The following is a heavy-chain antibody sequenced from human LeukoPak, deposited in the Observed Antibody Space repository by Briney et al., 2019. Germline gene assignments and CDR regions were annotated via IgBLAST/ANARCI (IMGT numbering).Heavy chain of an antibody. CDR1: GGSISSYY. CDR2: INHSGST. Sequence: SETLSLTCTVSGGSISSYYWSWIRQPPGKGLEWIGEINHSGSTNYNPSLKSRVTISVDTSKNQFSLKLSSVTAADTAVYYCARERLAARGLVPLNWFDPWGQGTLVTVSS. V-gene: IGHV4-34*01. D-gene: IGHD6-6*01. CDR3: ARERLAARGLVPLNWFDP. J-gene: IGHJ5*02.